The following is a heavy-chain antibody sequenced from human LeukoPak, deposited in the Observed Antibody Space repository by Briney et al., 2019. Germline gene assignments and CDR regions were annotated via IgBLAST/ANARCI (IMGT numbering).Heavy chain of an antibody. CDR1: GFTFSTYA. Sequence: PGGSLRLSCAASGFTFSTYAMSWVRQAPGKGLEWVSTISGSGGSTYFADSVKGRFTISRDNSKNTLYLQMNSLRAEDTAVYYCAKGLRYSSSAVSDYWGQGTLVTVSS. CDR2: ISGSGGST. V-gene: IGHV3-23*01. D-gene: IGHD6-13*01. CDR3: AKGLRYSSSAVSDY. J-gene: IGHJ4*02.